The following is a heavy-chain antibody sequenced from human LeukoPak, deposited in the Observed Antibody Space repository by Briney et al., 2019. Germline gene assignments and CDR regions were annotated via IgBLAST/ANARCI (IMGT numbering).Heavy chain of an antibody. CDR2: IYYSGST. CDR3: ARVSYSAGDY. D-gene: IGHD6-13*01. Sequence: SETLSLTCAVSGYSISSGYYWGWIRQPPGKGLEWIGSIYYSGSTYYNPSLKSRVTISVDTSKNQFSLKLSSVTAADTAVYYCARVSYSAGDYWGQGTLVTVSS. J-gene: IGHJ4*02. V-gene: IGHV4-38-2*01. CDR1: GYSISSGYY.